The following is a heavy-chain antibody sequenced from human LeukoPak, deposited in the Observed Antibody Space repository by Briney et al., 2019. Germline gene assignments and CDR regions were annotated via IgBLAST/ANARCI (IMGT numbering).Heavy chain of an antibody. J-gene: IGHJ4*02. D-gene: IGHD1-26*01. CDR1: GFTFSSYD. V-gene: IGHV3-30*03. CDR3: ARDLQGAQTQ. Sequence: PGGSLRLSCAASGFTFSSYDMHWVRQAPGKGLEWVAIISYDGNVKYYADSVKGRFTSSRDNSKNTLYLQMNSLRAEDTAVYYCARDLQGAQTQWGQGTLVTVSS. CDR2: ISYDGNVK.